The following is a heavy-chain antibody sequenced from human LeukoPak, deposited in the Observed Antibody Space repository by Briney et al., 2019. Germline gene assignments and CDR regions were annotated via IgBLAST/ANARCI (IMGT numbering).Heavy chain of an antibody. Sequence: GASVKVSCKASGGTFSSYAISWVRQAPGQGLEWMGGIIPIFGTANYAQKFQGRVTITADESTSAAYMELSSLRSEDTAVYYCARAPNDILTGYRDWGQGTLVTVSS. CDR2: IIPIFGTA. CDR3: ARAPNDILTGYRD. V-gene: IGHV1-69*13. CDR1: GGTFSSYA. D-gene: IGHD3-9*01. J-gene: IGHJ4*02.